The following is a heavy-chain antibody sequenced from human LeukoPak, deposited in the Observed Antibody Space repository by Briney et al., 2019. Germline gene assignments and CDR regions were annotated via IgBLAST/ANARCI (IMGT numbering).Heavy chain of an antibody. CDR3: ARDYSGSPYYGMDV. Sequence: GRSLRLSCAASGFTFSSYAMHWVRQAPGKGLEWVAVISYDGSNKYYADSVKGRFTISRDNSKNTLYLQMNSLRAEDTAVYYCARDYSGSPYYGMDVWGQGTTATVSS. D-gene: IGHD1-26*01. CDR1: GFTFSSYA. J-gene: IGHJ6*02. CDR2: ISYDGSNK. V-gene: IGHV3-30*04.